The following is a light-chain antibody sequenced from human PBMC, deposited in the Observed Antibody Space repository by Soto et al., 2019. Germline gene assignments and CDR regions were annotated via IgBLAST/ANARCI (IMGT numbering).Light chain of an antibody. J-gene: IGKJ2*01. CDR3: QQRSNWPPYT. V-gene: IGKV3-11*01. Sequence: EIVLIQSPATLSLSPAERATLSFRVSQSVSSYLACYQQKPGQAPRLLIYDASNTATGIPARFSGSGSGTAFTLTISSLEPADFAVYDGQQRSNWPPYTFGHGTKLESK. CDR2: DAS. CDR1: QSVSSY.